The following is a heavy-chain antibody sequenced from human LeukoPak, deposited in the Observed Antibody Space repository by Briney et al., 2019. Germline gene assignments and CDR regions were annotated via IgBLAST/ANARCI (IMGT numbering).Heavy chain of an antibody. Sequence: SETLSLTCAVYGGSFSGYYWSWIRQPPGKGLEWIGEINHSGSTNYNPSLKSRVTISVDTSKNQFSLKLSSVTAAGTAVYYCARGRGVTTGFDYWGQGTLVTVSS. CDR3: ARGRGVTTGFDY. V-gene: IGHV4-34*01. CDR1: GGSFSGYY. D-gene: IGHD4-17*01. CDR2: INHSGST. J-gene: IGHJ4*02.